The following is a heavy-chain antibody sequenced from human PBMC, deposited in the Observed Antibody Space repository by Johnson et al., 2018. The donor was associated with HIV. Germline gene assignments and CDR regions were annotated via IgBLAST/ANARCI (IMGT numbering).Heavy chain of an antibody. CDR1: GFIFSDYY. V-gene: IGHV3-11*04. J-gene: IGHJ3*01. CDR2: ISTITNTV. D-gene: IGHD2-15*01. CDR3: ARVGVVGVPNAFDV. Sequence: QVQLVESGGGLVKPGGSLRLSCAASGFIFSDYYMTWFRQAPGKGLEWVSYISTITNTVFYAGSVKGRFTISRDNAKNSLYLQMNSLRADDTAVYYCARVGVVGVPNAFDVSGQGTLVTVSS.